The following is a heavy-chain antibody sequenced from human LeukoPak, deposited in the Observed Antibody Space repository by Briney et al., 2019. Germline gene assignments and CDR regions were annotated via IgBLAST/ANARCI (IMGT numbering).Heavy chain of an antibody. Sequence: SETLSLTCTVSGGSISSADYYWTWIRQPPGKGLEWIGYIYYSGSTNYNPSLKSRVTISVDTSKNQFSLKLSSVTAADTTVYYCARGRSSWLLYYYYMDVWGKGTTVTVSS. CDR1: GGSISSADYY. V-gene: IGHV4-61*08. CDR2: IYYSGST. J-gene: IGHJ6*03. D-gene: IGHD6-13*01. CDR3: ARGRSSWLLYYYYMDV.